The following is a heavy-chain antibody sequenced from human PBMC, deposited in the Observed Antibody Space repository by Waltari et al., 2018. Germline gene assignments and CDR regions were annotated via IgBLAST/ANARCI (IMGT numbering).Heavy chain of an antibody. CDR1: GFTFSSYA. CDR2: ILGSGGST. CDR3: AKQHVDKSGYWFDP. D-gene: IGHD5-12*01. Sequence: EVQLLESGGGLVQPGGSLRLSCAASGFTFSSYAMSWVCQAPGKGLEWVSAILGSGGSTYYADAVKGRFTISRDNSKNTLYLQMNSLRAEDTAVYYCAKQHVDKSGYWFDPWGQGTLVTVSS. V-gene: IGHV3-23*01. J-gene: IGHJ5*02.